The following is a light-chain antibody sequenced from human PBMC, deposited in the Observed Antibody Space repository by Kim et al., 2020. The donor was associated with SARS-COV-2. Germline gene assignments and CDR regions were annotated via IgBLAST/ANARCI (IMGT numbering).Light chain of an antibody. V-gene: IGLV2-18*02. J-gene: IGLJ3*02. Sequence: GESVTISCTGSTSDIGNYNRVSWYQQPPGAAPKLMIYEVNNRPSGVPDRFSGSKSGNMASLTISGLQTEDEADYYCNSYISNNTWVFGGGTQLTVL. CDR3: NSYISNNTWV. CDR1: TSDIGNYNR. CDR2: EVN.